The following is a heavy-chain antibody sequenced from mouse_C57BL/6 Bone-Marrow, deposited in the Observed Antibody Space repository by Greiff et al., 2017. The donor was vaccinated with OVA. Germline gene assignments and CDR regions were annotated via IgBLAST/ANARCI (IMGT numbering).Heavy chain of an antibody. J-gene: IGHJ2*01. CDR3: AGKKGGYYFDY. Sequence: EVQLQQSGPVLVKPGASVKMSCKASGYTFTDYYMNWVKQSPGKSLEWIGVINPYNGGTSYNQKFKGKATLTVDKSSSTAYMELDSLTSKDSAAYYYAGKKGGYYFDYWGQGTTLTVSS. CDR1: GYTFTDYY. CDR2: INPYNGGT. V-gene: IGHV1-19*01.